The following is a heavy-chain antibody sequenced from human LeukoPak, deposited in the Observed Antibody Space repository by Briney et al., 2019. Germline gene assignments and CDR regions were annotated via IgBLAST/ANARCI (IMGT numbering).Heavy chain of an antibody. Sequence: SETLSLTCDVSGDSISSYYWSWIRQPAGKGLEWLGRIYPSGSANYNPSLKSQGTMSVDTSKNQFSLRLSSVTAADTAVYFCARDYNNWYFDLWGRGTLVTVSS. D-gene: IGHD5-24*01. V-gene: IGHV4-4*07. J-gene: IGHJ2*01. CDR1: GDSISSYY. CDR2: IYPSGSA. CDR3: ARDYNNWYFDL.